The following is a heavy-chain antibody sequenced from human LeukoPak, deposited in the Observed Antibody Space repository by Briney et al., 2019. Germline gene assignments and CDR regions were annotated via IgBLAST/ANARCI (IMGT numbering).Heavy chain of an antibody. CDR2: IKQDGSEK. J-gene: IGHJ4*02. V-gene: IGHV3-7*01. CDR1: GFTFSSYW. D-gene: IGHD1-26*01. Sequence: GGSLRLSCAASGFTFSSYWMSWVRQAPGKGLEWVANIKQDGSEKYYVDSVKGRFTISRDNAKNSLYLQMNSLRAEDTAVYYCARELSGSYVGYFDYWGQGTLVTASS. CDR3: ARELSGSYVGYFDY.